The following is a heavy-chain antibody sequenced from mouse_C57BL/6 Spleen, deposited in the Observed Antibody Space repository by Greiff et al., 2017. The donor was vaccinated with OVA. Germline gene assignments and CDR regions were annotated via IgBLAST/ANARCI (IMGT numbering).Heavy chain of an antibody. CDR3: TGPEVMGNYVGYY. V-gene: IGHV6-3*01. Sequence: EVQVVESGGGLVQPGGSMKLSCVASGFTFSNYWMNWVRQSPEKGLEWVAQIRLKSDNYATHYAESVKGRFTISRDDSKSSVYLQMNNLRAEDTGIYYCTGPEVMGNYVGYYWGQGTSVTVSS. CDR1: GFTFSNYW. CDR2: IRLKSDNYAT. D-gene: IGHD2-1*01. J-gene: IGHJ4*01.